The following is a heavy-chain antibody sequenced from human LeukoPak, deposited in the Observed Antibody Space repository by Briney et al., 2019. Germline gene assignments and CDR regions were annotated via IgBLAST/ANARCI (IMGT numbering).Heavy chain of an antibody. CDR2: IYYSGST. J-gene: IGHJ6*02. Sequence: SETLSLTCTVSGGSISSYYWSWIRQPPGKGLEWIGYIYYSGSTNYNPSLKGRVTISVDTSKNQFSLKLSSVTAADTAVYYCARDQYYGSGSYFNSGMDVWGQGTTVTVSS. CDR3: ARDQYYGSGSYFNSGMDV. D-gene: IGHD3-10*01. CDR1: GGSISSYY. V-gene: IGHV4-59*01.